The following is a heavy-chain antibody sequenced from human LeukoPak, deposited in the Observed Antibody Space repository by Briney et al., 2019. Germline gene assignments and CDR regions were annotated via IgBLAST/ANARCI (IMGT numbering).Heavy chain of an antibody. D-gene: IGHD3-9*01. V-gene: IGHV3-23*01. CDR1: GFTFGGYA. Sequence: GGSLRLSCAASGFTFGGYAMTWVRQAPGKGLEWVSSITYNGAATYYLDSVKARFTLSRDNSTSTLYLQMDSLTAEDTALYYCAKDGLYFDGSTHIYYFASWGQGTLV. CDR3: AKDGLYFDGSTHIYYFAS. J-gene: IGHJ4*02. CDR2: ITYNGAAT.